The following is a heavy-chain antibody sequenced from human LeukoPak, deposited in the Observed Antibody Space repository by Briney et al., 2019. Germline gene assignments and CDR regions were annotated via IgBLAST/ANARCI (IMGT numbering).Heavy chain of an antibody. CDR3: ATDVRSSPLGF. CDR1: GFTVTNDY. V-gene: IGHV3-66*01. D-gene: IGHD6-13*01. CDR2: IYSGGST. J-gene: IGHJ4*01. Sequence: PGGSLRLSCAVSGFTVTNDYMNWVRQAPGKGLEWVSIIYSGGSTYYADSEKGRFTISRDSSNNTLFLQMSNLRADDSGLYYCATDVRSSPLGFWGHGTLVTVSS.